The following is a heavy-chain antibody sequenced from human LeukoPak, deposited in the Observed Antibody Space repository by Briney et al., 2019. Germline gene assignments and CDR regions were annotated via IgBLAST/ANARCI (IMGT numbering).Heavy chain of an antibody. Sequence: GASVKVSCKISGYTLTELSMHWVRQAPGKGLEWMGGFDPEDGETICAQKFQGRVTMTEDTSTDTAYMERSSLRSEDTAVYYCATDQSSGYYYFDYWGQGTLVTVSS. J-gene: IGHJ4*02. CDR2: FDPEDGET. D-gene: IGHD3-22*01. V-gene: IGHV1-24*01. CDR1: GYTLTELS. CDR3: ATDQSSGYYYFDY.